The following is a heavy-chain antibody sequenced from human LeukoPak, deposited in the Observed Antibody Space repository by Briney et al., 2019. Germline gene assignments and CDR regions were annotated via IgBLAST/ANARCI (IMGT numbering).Heavy chain of an antibody. CDR2: INPNDGDT. Sequence: ASVKVSCKASGYTSTDYYMHWVRQAPGQGFERMGWINPNDGDTYYAQKFQGRVTMTRDTSISTAHMEVSRLRSDDTAVYYCARANFLYCSSTSCLFDYWGQGTLVTVSS. J-gene: IGHJ4*02. V-gene: IGHV1-2*02. CDR3: ARANFLYCSSTSCLFDY. D-gene: IGHD2-2*01. CDR1: GYTSTDYY.